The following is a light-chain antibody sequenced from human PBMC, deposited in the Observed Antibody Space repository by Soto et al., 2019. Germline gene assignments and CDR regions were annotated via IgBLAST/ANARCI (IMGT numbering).Light chain of an antibody. V-gene: IGKV1-9*01. CDR3: QQLNSYPQT. J-gene: IGKJ2*01. CDR1: QGISSY. CDR2: AAS. Sequence: DIQLTQSPSFLSASVGDRVTITCRASQGISSYLAWYQQKPGKAPKLLIYAASTLQSGVPSRFSGSGSGTECTLTISSLQPEDFATYYWQQLNSYPQTFGQGTKLEIK.